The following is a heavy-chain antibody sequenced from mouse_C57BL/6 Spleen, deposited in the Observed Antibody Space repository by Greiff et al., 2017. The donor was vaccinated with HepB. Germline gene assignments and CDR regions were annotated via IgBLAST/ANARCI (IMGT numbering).Heavy chain of an antibody. D-gene: IGHD2-2*01. Sequence: DVQLQESGPGLVKPSQSLSLTCSVTGYSITSGYYWNWIRQFPGNKLEWMGYISYDGSNNYNPSLKNRISITRDPSKNQFFLKLNSVTTEDTATYYCASGFMVKGYWGQGTTLTVSS. V-gene: IGHV3-6*01. CDR3: ASGFMVKGY. CDR1: GYSITSGYY. J-gene: IGHJ2*01. CDR2: ISYDGSN.